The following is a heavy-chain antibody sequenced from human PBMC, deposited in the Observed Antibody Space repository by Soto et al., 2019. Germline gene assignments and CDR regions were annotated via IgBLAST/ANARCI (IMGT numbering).Heavy chain of an antibody. CDR1: GFTFSSYA. V-gene: IGHV3-30-3*01. Sequence: GGSLRLSCAASGFTFSSYAMHWVRQAPGKGLEWVAVISYDGSNKYYADSVKGRFTISRDNSKNTLYLQMNSLRAEDTAVYYCARYSAYYGLIFDISGQGTTVPGSS. J-gene: IGHJ3*02. D-gene: IGHD3-10*01. CDR3: ARYSAYYGLIFDI. CDR2: ISYDGSNK.